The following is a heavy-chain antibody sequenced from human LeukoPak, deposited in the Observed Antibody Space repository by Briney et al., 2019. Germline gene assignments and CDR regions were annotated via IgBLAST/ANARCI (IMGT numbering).Heavy chain of an antibody. Sequence: GGSLRLSCASSASTFSLSWMHWFRQAPGKGLVWVSRITSDGSLTSYADSVKGRFTISRDNAKKTLYLQMNRLRADDTAGYYCATDWYSTPDHWGQGTVVTVSS. CDR3: ATDWYSTPDH. CDR2: ITSDGSLT. CDR1: ASTFSLSW. D-gene: IGHD3/OR15-3a*01. V-gene: IGHV3-74*01. J-gene: IGHJ4*02.